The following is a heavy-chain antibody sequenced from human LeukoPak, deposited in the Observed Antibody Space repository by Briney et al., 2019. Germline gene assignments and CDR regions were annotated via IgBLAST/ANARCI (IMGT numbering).Heavy chain of an antibody. Sequence: GGSLRLSCAASGFTFSSYSMNWVRQAPGKGLEWVSYISSSSSTIYYADSVKGRFTISRDNSKKTLYLQMNSLRAEDTAVYYCAKGHIDSSGGYNYFDYWGQGTLVTVSS. CDR2: ISSSSSTI. D-gene: IGHD6-19*01. CDR3: AKGHIDSSGGYNYFDY. V-gene: IGHV3-48*01. CDR1: GFTFSSYS. J-gene: IGHJ4*02.